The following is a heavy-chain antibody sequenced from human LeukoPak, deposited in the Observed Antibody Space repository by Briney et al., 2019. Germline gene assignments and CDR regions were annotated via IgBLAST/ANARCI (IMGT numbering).Heavy chain of an antibody. CDR2: IYYSGST. CDR1: VGSISSSSYY. D-gene: IGHD5-12*01. J-gene: IGHJ4*02. Sequence: PSETLSLTCTVSVGSISSSSYYWGWIRQPPGKGLEWLGSIYYSGSTYYNPSLKSRVTISVDTSKNQFSLKLSSVTAADTAVYYCARQGGSVLHYSDYWGQGTLVTVSS. CDR3: ARQGGSVLHYSDY. V-gene: IGHV4-39*01.